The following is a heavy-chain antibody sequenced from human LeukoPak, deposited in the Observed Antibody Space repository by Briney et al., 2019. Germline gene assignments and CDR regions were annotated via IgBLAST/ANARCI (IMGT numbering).Heavy chain of an antibody. CDR1: GGSISSYY. J-gene: IGHJ1*01. Sequence: PSETLSLTCTVSGGSISSYYWSWIRQPAGNGLEWIGRIYTSGSTNYNPSLKRRVTMSVDTSKNQFSLKLSSVTAADTAVYYCAREFVGIAAAGTAEYFQHWGQGTLVTVSS. V-gene: IGHV4-4*07. CDR2: IYTSGST. D-gene: IGHD6-13*01. CDR3: AREFVGIAAAGTAEYFQH.